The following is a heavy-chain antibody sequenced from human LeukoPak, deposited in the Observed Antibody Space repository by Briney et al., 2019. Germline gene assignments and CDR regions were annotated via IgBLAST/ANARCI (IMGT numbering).Heavy chain of an antibody. CDR2: ISGSGGST. J-gene: IGHJ3*02. D-gene: IGHD1-1*01. CDR3: APRWILPASGAFDI. V-gene: IGHV3-23*01. CDR1: GFTFSSYW. Sequence: GGSLRLSCAASGFTFSSYWMHWVRQAPGKGLEWVSAISGSGGSTYYADSVKGRFTISRDNSKNTLYLQMNSLRAEDTAVYYCAPRWILPASGAFDIWGQGTMVTVSS.